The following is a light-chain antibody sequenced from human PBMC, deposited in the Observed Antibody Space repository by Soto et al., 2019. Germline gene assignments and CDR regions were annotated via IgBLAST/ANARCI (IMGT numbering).Light chain of an antibody. J-gene: IGLJ3*02. Sequence: PSVSGAPGQRVTISCPGSSSNIGAGYDVHWYQQLPGTAPKLLIYGNSNRPSGVPDRFSGSKSGTSASLAITGLQAEDEADYYCQSYDSSLSGSVFGGGTQLTVL. CDR3: QSYDSSLSGSV. V-gene: IGLV1-40*01. CDR1: SSNIGAGYD. CDR2: GNS.